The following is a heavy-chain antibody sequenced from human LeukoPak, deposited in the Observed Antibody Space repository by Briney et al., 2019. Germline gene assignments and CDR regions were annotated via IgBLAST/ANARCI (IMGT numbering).Heavy chain of an antibody. CDR3: ARRANYDFWSGSKSTNWFDP. Sequence: SETLSLTCAVYGVSFSGYYWSWIRQPPGKGLEWIGEINHSGSTNYNPSLKSRVTISVDTSKNQFSLKLSSVTAADTAVYYCARRANYDFWSGSKSTNWFDPWGQGTLVTVSS. V-gene: IGHV4-34*01. D-gene: IGHD3-3*01. J-gene: IGHJ5*02. CDR2: INHSGST. CDR1: GVSFSGYY.